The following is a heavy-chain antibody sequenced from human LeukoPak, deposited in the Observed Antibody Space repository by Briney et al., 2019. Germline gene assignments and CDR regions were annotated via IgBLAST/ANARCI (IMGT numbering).Heavy chain of an antibody. CDR3: ARDVSASGLASPPDAFDI. D-gene: IGHD2-8*01. CDR1: GYTFTSYY. J-gene: IGHJ3*02. V-gene: IGHV1-46*01. CDR2: INPSGGST. Sequence: ASVKVSCKASGYTFTSYYMHWVRQAPGQGLEWMGIINPSGGSTSYAQKFQGRVTMTRDTSTSTVYMELSSLRSEDTAVYYCARDVSASGLASPPDAFDIWGQRTMVTASS.